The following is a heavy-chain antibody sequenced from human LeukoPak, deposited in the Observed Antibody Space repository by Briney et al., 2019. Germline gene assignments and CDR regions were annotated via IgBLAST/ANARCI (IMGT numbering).Heavy chain of an antibody. D-gene: IGHD2-15*01. Sequence: GGSLRLSCAASGFTVSSNYMSWVRQAPGKGLEWVSVIYSGGSTYYADSVKGRFTISRDNSKHTLYLQMNSLRAEDTAVYYCARGGPDYYFGYWGQGTLVTVSS. CDR1: GFTVSSNY. V-gene: IGHV3-66*02. J-gene: IGHJ4*02. CDR3: ARGGPDYYFGY. CDR2: IYSGGST.